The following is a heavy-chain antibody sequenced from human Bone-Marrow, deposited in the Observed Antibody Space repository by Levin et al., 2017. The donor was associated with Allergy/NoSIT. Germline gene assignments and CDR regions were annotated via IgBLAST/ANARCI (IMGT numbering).Heavy chain of an antibody. CDR1: GFPFRNYA. J-gene: IGHJ4*02. Sequence: GGSLRLSCAASGFPFRNYAMAWVRQAPGKGLEWVSAISSSGSVTYYADSVKGRFSISRDNYKNTMCLQLNSLRVEDTALYFCAKVGPVGTTTGIYFDYWGQGSVVTVSS. CDR3: AKVGPVGTTTGIYFDY. D-gene: IGHD1-26*01. V-gene: IGHV3-23*01. CDR2: ISSSGSVT.